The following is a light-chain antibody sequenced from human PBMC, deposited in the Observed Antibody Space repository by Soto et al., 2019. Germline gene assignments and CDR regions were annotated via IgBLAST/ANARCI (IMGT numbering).Light chain of an antibody. Sequence: QSVLTQPPSVSGAPGQRVTISCTGSSSNIGAGYDVHWYQQLPGTAPKLLIYVNSNRPSGVPDRFSGSKSGTSASLAITGLEAEDEADYSCQSYDSRLSGAVFGGGTKLPVL. J-gene: IGLJ2*01. CDR1: SSNIGAGYD. CDR2: VNS. V-gene: IGLV1-40*01. CDR3: QSYDSRLSGAV.